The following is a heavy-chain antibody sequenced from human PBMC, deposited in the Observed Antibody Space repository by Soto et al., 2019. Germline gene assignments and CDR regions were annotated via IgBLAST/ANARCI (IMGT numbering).Heavy chain of an antibody. CDR1: GYSFTSYW. CDR2: IYPGDSDT. V-gene: IGHV5-51*03. D-gene: IGHD3-22*01. CDR3: ARRGAFYDSSDYDYYYGMYV. Sequence: GRSLKISCKGSGYSFTSYWIGWVRQMPGKGLEWMGIIYPGDSDTRYSPSFQGQVTISADKSISTAYLQWSSLKASDTAMYYCARRGAFYDSSDYDYYYGMYVWSQGTTVTVSS. J-gene: IGHJ6*02.